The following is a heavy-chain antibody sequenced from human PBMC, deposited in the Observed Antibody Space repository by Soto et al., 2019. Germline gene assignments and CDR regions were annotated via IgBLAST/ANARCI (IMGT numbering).Heavy chain of an antibody. CDR2: ISAYNGHT. Sequence: QVPLVQSGGEVKRPGASVRVSCKASGYTFNTYGISWVRQAPGQGLEWMGWISAYNGHTDYAQKFQGRVTMTTDTSTNTISMELRGLRSDDTAVYYCARGRTWGARDFDYWGQGTLVTVSS. CDR1: GYTFNTYG. D-gene: IGHD3-16*01. V-gene: IGHV1-18*01. CDR3: ARGRTWGARDFDY. J-gene: IGHJ4*02.